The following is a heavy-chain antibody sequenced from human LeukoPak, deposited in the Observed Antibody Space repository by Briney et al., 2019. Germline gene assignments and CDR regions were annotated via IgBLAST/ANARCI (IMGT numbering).Heavy chain of an antibody. CDR1: GYTFTGYY. Sequence: ASVKVSCKASGYTFTGYYMHWVRQAPGQGLEWMGWTNPNSGDTKFAQKFQDRVTMTRDTSISTAYMELSRLASDDTAVYYCARAPKAFDYWGQGTLVTVSS. J-gene: IGHJ4*02. CDR2: TNPNSGDT. CDR3: ARAPKAFDY. V-gene: IGHV1-2*02.